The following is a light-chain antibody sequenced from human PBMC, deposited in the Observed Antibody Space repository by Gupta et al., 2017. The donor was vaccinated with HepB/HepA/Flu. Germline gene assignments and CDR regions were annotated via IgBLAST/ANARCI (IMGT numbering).Light chain of an antibody. V-gene: IGLV2-23*02. Sequence: QSALTQPASASGSTGKSITIACTGTSSDVESYNLVPWYQQHPGKAPKLMIYEVSKRPSGVSNRFSGSKSGNTASLTISGLQAEDEADYYCCSYAGSSTFDVFGTGPKVTVL. CDR3: CSYAGSSTFDV. CDR1: SSDVESYNL. J-gene: IGLJ1*01. CDR2: EVS.